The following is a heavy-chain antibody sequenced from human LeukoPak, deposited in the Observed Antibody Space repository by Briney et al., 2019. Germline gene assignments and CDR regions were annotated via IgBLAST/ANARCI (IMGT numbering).Heavy chain of an antibody. J-gene: IGHJ6*03. CDR3: AKDVGDFWSGYGADYYYYYMDV. Sequence: VGSLRLSCAASGFTFSSYWMHWVRQAPGKGLVWVSRINTDGSSTSYADSVKGRFTISRDNAKNTLYLQMNSLRAEDTAVYYCAKDVGDFWSGYGADYYYYYMDVWGKGTTVTVSS. V-gene: IGHV3-74*01. CDR1: GFTFSSYW. CDR2: INTDGSST. D-gene: IGHD3-3*01.